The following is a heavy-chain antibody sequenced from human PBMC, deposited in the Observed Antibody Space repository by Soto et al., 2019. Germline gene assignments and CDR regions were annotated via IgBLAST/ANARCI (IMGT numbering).Heavy chain of an antibody. CDR2: MNPNSGNT. J-gene: IGHJ1*01. D-gene: IGHD6-25*01. V-gene: IGHV1-8*01. CDR3: ARGPSLAADN. CDR1: GYTFTSYD. Sequence: QVQLVQSGAEVKKPGASVKVSCKASGYTFTSYDINWVRQATGQGLEWMGWMNPNSGNTGYAQKLQGRVTIPRNTSIATTYRVRSIMSSEDTAVYSWARGPSLAADNGAQGTLYALSS.